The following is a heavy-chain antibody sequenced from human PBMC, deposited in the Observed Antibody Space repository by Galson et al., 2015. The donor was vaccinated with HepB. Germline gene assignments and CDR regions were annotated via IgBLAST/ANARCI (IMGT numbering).Heavy chain of an antibody. CDR1: GFTFSDYY. V-gene: IGHV3-11*01. J-gene: IGHJ4*02. CDR2: ISSSGSTI. CDR3: ASTIEGSGSYSSFDY. D-gene: IGHD3-10*01. Sequence: SLRLSCAASGFTFSDYYMSWIRQAPGKGLEWVSYISSSGSTIYYADSVKGRFTISRDNAKNSLYLQMNSLRAEDTAVYYCASTIEGSGSYSSFDYWGQGTLVTVSS.